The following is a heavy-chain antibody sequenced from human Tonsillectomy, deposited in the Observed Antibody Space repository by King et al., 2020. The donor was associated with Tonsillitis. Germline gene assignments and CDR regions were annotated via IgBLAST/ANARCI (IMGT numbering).Heavy chain of an antibody. J-gene: IGHJ6*02. D-gene: IGHD3-22*01. CDR2: ISYDGSNK. V-gene: IGHV3-30*04. Sequence: VQLVESGGGVVQPGRSLRLSCAASGFTFSSYAMHWVRQAPGKGLEWVAVISYDGSNKYYADSVKGRFTISRDNSKNTLYVQMNSLRAEDTAVYYCARDVYNWDYYDSTGYGDNDGMDVWGQGTMVTVSS. CDR1: GFTFSSYA. CDR3: ARDVYNWDYYDSTGYGDNDGMDV.